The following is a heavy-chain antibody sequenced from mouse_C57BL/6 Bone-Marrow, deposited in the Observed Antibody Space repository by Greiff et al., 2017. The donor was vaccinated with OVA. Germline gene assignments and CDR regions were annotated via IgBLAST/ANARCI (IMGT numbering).Heavy chain of an antibody. Sequence: EVQLQQSGTVLARPGASVKMSCKTSGYTFTSYWMHWVKQRPGQGLEWIGAIYPGNSDTSYNQKFKGKAKLTAVTSASTAYMELSSLTNEDSAVYYCTMIYYGNEGAMDYWGQGTSVTVSS. J-gene: IGHJ4*01. V-gene: IGHV1-5*01. CDR2: IYPGNSDT. CDR3: TMIYYGNEGAMDY. CDR1: GYTFTSYW. D-gene: IGHD2-1*01.